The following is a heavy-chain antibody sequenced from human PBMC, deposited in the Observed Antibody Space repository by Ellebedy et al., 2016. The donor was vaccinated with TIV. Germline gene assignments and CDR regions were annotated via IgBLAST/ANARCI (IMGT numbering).Heavy chain of an antibody. CDR3: AKDKRKLWPEDDAFET. CDR2: IHDDGST. D-gene: IGHD3-16*01. CDR1: GFAVGNNF. Sequence: GESLKISCAASGFAVGNNFMSWVRQAPGKGLEWVSIIHDDGSTYYADPVKGRFAISRDNSKNTVSLQMNSLRVEDTAVYYCAKDKRKLWPEDDAFETWGQGTKVIVSS. V-gene: IGHV3-53*01. J-gene: IGHJ3*02.